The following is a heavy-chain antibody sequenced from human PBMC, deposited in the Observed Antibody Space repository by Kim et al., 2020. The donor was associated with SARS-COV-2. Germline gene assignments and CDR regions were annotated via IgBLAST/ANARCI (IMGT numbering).Heavy chain of an antibody. CDR2: IYYSGST. Sequence: SETLSLTCTVSGGSISSSSYYWGWIRQPPGKGLEWIGSIYYSGSTYYNPSLKSRVTISVDTSKNQFSLKLSSVTAADTAVYYCARQYCSSTSCYDLVYYYYYGMDVWGQGTTVTVSS. CDR3: ARQYCSSTSCYDLVYYYYYGMDV. V-gene: IGHV4-39*01. J-gene: IGHJ6*02. CDR1: GGSISSSSYY. D-gene: IGHD2-2*01.